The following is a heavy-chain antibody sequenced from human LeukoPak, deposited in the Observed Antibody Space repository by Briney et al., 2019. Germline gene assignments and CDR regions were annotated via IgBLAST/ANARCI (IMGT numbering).Heavy chain of an antibody. J-gene: IGHJ4*02. Sequence: PSETLSLTCTVSGGSISSSSYYWSWIRQPPGKGLEWIGYIYYSGSTNYNPSLKSRVTISVDTSKNQFSLKLSSVTAADTAVYYCARLSAYSGSLVWGQGTLVTVSS. CDR3: ARLSAYSGSLV. D-gene: IGHD1-26*01. V-gene: IGHV4-61*05. CDR1: GGSISSSSYY. CDR2: IYYSGST.